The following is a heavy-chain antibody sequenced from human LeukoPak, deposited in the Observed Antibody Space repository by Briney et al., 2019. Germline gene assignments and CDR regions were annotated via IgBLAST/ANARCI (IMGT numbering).Heavy chain of an antibody. CDR2: IYPGDSDT. V-gene: IGHV5-51*01. CDR3: ARRDCSGGSCYYYFVY. J-gene: IGHJ4*02. CDR1: GYSFTSYW. D-gene: IGHD2-15*01. Sequence: GESLKISCKGSGYSFTSYWIGWVRQMPGKGLEWMGIIYPGDSDTRYSPSFQGQVTISADKSISTAYLQWSSLKASDTAMYYCARRDCSGGSCYYYFVYGGQRPVVSVSS.